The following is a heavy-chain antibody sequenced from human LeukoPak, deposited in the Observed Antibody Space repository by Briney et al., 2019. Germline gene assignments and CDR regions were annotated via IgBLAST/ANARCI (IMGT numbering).Heavy chain of an antibody. J-gene: IGHJ4*02. CDR1: GITLSNYG. Sequence: GGSLRLSCAVSGITLSNYGKSWVRQAPGKRLEWVAGISGSGGGTNYADSVKGRFTISRDNSKNTLYLQMNSLRAEDTAVYFCAKRGVVIRVFLVGFHKEANYFDSWGQGALVAVSS. CDR2: ISGSGGGT. D-gene: IGHD3-10*01. V-gene: IGHV3-23*01. CDR3: AKRGVVIRVFLVGFHKEANYFDS.